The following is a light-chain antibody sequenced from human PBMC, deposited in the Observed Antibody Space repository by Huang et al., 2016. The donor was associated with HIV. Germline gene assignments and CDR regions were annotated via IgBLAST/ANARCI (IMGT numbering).Light chain of an antibody. CDR2: KAS. CDR1: QSISTW. V-gene: IGKV1-5*03. J-gene: IGKJ1*01. CDR3: HKYNSYPET. Sequence: DIQMTQSPSTLSASVGDRVTITCRASQSISTWLAWYQQKPGKAPKVLIYKASNLESGVPSSVSGCGSGTEFTLTISRSQPDDFSSYYCHKYNSYPETFGQGTKVEIK.